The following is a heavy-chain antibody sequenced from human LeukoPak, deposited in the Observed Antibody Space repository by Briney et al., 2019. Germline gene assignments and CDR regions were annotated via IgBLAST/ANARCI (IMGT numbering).Heavy chain of an antibody. CDR3: ARERLRGIGAFDI. Sequence: SETLSLTCAVYGGSFSGYYWSWIRQPPGKGLEWIGEINHSGSTNYNPSLKSRVTMSVDTSKNQFSLKLSSVTAADTAVYYCARERLRGIGAFDIWGQGTMVTVSS. CDR2: INHSGST. D-gene: IGHD6-25*01. V-gene: IGHV4-34*01. J-gene: IGHJ3*02. CDR1: GGSFSGYY.